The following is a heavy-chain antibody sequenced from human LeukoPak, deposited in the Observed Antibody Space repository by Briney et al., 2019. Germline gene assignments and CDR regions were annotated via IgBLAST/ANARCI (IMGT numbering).Heavy chain of an antibody. Sequence: SETLSLTCAVSGGSVNSVTYYWAWVRKPPGKGLEWIGSIYQGESTYSNPSLESRISMTVDRSKNRVSSRLTSVTAADTAVYYCARHEANYYYYYMDVWGEGTTVTVSS. CDR1: GGSVNSVTYY. CDR3: ARHEANYYYYYMDV. J-gene: IGHJ6*03. CDR2: IYQGEST. D-gene: IGHD3-10*01. V-gene: IGHV4-39*01.